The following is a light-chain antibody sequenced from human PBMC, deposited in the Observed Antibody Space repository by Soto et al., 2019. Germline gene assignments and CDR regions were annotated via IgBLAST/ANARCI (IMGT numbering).Light chain of an antibody. V-gene: IGKV3-20*01. CDR2: GAS. CDR3: HQYDLSPPSDT. CDR1: QSVSSY. Sequence: EIVMTQSPATLSVSPVERATLSGRASQSVSSYLAWYHQKPGQAPRLLIYGASSRATGIPDRFSCSGSGTDFTLTISKRGPRDFAIDYWHQYDLSPPSDTFGQGTKLDIK. J-gene: IGKJ2*01.